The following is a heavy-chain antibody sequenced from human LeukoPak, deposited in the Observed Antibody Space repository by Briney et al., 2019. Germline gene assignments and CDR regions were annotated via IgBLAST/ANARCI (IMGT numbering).Heavy chain of an antibody. V-gene: IGHV3-7*01. Sequence: GGSLRLSCVCSGFTFSTYCMSWVRQAPGKGLEWVANIKQDGSEKYYIDSVQGRFTVSRDNAKNSLFLQVDSLRDEDTGVYYCARGWGSSGPGDLWGPGTLVTVSS. CDR3: ARGWGSSGPGDL. CDR2: IKQDGSEK. J-gene: IGHJ5*02. CDR1: GFTFSTYC. D-gene: IGHD6-19*01.